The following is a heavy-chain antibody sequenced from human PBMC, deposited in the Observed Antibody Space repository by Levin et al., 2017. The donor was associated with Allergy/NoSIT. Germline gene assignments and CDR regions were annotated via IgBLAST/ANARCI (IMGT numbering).Heavy chain of an antibody. CDR3: AKDRERDRYYYYYMDV. Sequence: GGSLRLSCAASGFTFSSYAMSWVPQAPGKGLEWVSAISGSGGSTYYADSVKGRFTISRDNSKNTLYLQMNSLRAEDTAVYYCAKDRERDRYYYYYMDVWGKGTTVTVSS. CDR1: GFTFSSYA. J-gene: IGHJ6*03. CDR2: ISGSGGST. D-gene: IGHD5-24*01. V-gene: IGHV3-23*01.